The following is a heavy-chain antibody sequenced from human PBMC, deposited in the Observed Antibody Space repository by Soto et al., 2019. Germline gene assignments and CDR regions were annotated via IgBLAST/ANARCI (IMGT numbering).Heavy chain of an antibody. CDR2: LNPNSGNT. Sequence: QVQLVQSGAEVKKPGASVKVSCKASGYTFTSYDINWVRQATGQGLEWMGWLNPNSGNTGYAQKFQGRVTMPRNTSISTAYRELSSLRSEDTAVYDCAREQQVRGFDHWGQGTQVTVSS. V-gene: IGHV1-8*01. D-gene: IGHD6-13*01. CDR3: AREQQVRGFDH. J-gene: IGHJ5*02. CDR1: GYTFTSYD.